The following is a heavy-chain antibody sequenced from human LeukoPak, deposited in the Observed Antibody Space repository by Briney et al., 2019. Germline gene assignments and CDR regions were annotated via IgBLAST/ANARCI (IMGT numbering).Heavy chain of an antibody. CDR2: ISSSGSTI. CDR3: ARGLSGVTGYTYGRGIDY. D-gene: IGHD5-18*01. J-gene: IGHJ4*02. CDR1: GFTFSSYE. Sequence: GGSLRLSCAASGFTFSSYEMNWVRQAPGKGLEWVSYISSSGSTIYYADSVKDRFTISRDNAKTSLYLQMNSLRVEDTAVYYCARGLSGVTGYTYGRGIDYWGQGTLVTVSS. V-gene: IGHV3-48*03.